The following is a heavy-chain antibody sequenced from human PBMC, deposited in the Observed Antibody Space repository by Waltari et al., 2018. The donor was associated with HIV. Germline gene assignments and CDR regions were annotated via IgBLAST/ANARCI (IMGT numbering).Heavy chain of an antibody. CDR1: GYTPTPLS. Sequence: QVHLVQSGAEMMKPGASVKVSCKVSGYTPTPLSIHWVRQTPGKGLEWMGCFDREDGVTGYLQKLQGRAPMTRDSSTDTFYMQLSSLISDATAVYFCASPAPVDALEIWGQGTMFIVSS. CDR2: FDREDGVT. D-gene: IGHD6-13*01. V-gene: IGHV1-24*01. CDR3: ASPAPVDALEI. J-gene: IGHJ3*02.